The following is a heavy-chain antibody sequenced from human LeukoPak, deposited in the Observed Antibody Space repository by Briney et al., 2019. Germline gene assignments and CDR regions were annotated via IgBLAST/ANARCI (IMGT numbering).Heavy chain of an antibody. Sequence: GGSLRLSCAASGFTLSSYAMSWVRQGPGKGLEWVSAISVSGNTYHADSVKGRFTISRDSYRNTLYLQMNSLRAEDAAVYYCAKAYSSGWPSYYYYYYMDVWGKGTMVTISS. J-gene: IGHJ6*03. CDR2: ISVSGNT. V-gene: IGHV3-23*01. CDR3: AKAYSSGWPSYYYYYYMDV. D-gene: IGHD6-19*01. CDR1: GFTLSSYA.